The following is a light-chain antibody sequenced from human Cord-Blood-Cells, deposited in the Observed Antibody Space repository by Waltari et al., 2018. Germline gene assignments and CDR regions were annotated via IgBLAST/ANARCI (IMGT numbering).Light chain of an antibody. CDR3: QQRSNWPYT. CDR2: DAS. J-gene: IGKJ2*01. Sequence: ELVLTQSPATLSLSPGERATLSCRASQSVSSYLAWYQQKPGQAPRLLIYDASNRATGIPARFSVSGSGTDFTLTISSREPEDFAVYYCQQRSNWPYTFGQGTKLEIK. V-gene: IGKV3-11*01. CDR1: QSVSSY.